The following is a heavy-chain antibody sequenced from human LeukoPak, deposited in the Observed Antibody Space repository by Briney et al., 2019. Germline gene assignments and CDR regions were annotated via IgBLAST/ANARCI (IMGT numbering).Heavy chain of an antibody. Sequence: ASVKVSCKASGYTFTGYYMHWVRQAPGQGLEWMGWINPNSGGTNYAQKFQGRVTMTRDTSISTAYMELSSLRSEDTAVYYCARYGSETVTTYYFDYWGQGTLVTVSS. V-gene: IGHV1-2*02. CDR1: GYTFTGYY. J-gene: IGHJ4*02. D-gene: IGHD4-17*01. CDR2: INPNSGGT. CDR3: ARYGSETVTTYYFDY.